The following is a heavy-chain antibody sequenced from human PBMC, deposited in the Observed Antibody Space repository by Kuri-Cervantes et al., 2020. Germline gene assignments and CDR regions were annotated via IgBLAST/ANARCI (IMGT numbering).Heavy chain of an antibody. V-gene: IGHV3-9*01. Sequence: SLKISCAASGFTFDDYAMHWVRQAPGKGLEWVSGINWNSDRIGYADSVKGRFTISRDNAKNSLYLQMNSLRPEDTALYYCAKDIEARGYYFDYWGQGTPVTVSS. D-gene: IGHD2-21*01. CDR1: GFTFDDYA. CDR2: INWNSDRI. CDR3: AKDIEARGYYFDY. J-gene: IGHJ4*02.